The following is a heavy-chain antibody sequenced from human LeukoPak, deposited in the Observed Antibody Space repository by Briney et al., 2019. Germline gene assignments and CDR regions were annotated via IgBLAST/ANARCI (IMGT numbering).Heavy chain of an antibody. V-gene: IGHV1-2*02. CDR3: AGGSGSYYKGGFYNWFDP. Sequence: GASVKVSRKASGYTFTGYYMHWVRQAPGQGLEWMGWINPNSGGTNYAQKFQGRVTMTRDTSISTAYMELSRLRSDDTAVYYCAGGSGSYYKGGFYNWFDPWGQGTLVTVSS. D-gene: IGHD3-10*01. CDR2: INPNSGGT. CDR1: GYTFTGYY. J-gene: IGHJ5*02.